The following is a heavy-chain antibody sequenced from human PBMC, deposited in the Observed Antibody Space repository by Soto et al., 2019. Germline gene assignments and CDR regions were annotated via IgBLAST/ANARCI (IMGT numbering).Heavy chain of an antibody. CDR3: ARGERYCSGGSCYLFDP. V-gene: IGHV4-59*01. CDR1: GGSISSYY. Sequence: SETLSLTCTVSGGSISSYYWSWIRQPPGKGLEWIGYIYYSGSTNYNPSLKSRVTISVDTSKNQFSLKLSSVTAADTAVYYCARGERYCSGGSCYLFDPWGQGTLVTVSS. D-gene: IGHD2-15*01. J-gene: IGHJ5*02. CDR2: IYYSGST.